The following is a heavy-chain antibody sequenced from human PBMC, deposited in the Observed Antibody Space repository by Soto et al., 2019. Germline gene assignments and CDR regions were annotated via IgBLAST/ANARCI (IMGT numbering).Heavy chain of an antibody. CDR2: INDDGSER. J-gene: IGHJ4*02. V-gene: IGHV3-7*05. CDR1: GFTFSTHW. Sequence: EVQLVESGGDLVQPGGSLRLSCAASGFTFSTHWMSWVRQAPGKGLEWVANINDDGSERNYADSVRGRFSVSRDNAKNSLFLQMNGLRVEDPALYYCAKDVRWGQGTQVTVSS. CDR3: AKDVR.